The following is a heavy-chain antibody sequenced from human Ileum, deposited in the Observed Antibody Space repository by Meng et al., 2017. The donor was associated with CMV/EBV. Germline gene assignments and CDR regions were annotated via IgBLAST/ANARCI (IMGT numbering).Heavy chain of an antibody. V-gene: IGHV4-30-4*08. CDR1: GASISSGDYY. CDR3: ARFRIAALGNLFDP. Sequence: QVQLPGSGPGLVKPSQTLSLSCTVSGASISSGDYYWSWIRQPPGKVLEWIGYIFFSGNTYYNPSLNNRVIISIDTPRNQFPLKVDSVTAADTAVYYCARFRIAALGNLFDPWGHGTLVTASS. J-gene: IGHJ5*02. D-gene: IGHD6-13*01. CDR2: IFFSGNT.